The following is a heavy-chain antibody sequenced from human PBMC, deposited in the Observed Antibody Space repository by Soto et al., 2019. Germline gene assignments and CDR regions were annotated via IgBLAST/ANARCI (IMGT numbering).Heavy chain of an antibody. CDR1: GYTFTGYY. Sequence: GASVKVSCKASGYTFTGYYMHWVRQAPGQGLEWMGWINPNSGGTNYAQKFQGRVTMTRDTSISAAYMELSRLRSDDTAVYYCARVPMNIVGGLDYWGQGTLVTVSS. CDR2: INPNSGGT. CDR3: ARVPMNIVGGLDY. V-gene: IGHV1-2*02. D-gene: IGHD2-15*01. J-gene: IGHJ4*02.